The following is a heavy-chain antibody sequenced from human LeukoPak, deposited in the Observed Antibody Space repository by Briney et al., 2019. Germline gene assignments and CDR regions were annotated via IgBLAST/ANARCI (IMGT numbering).Heavy chain of an antibody. D-gene: IGHD6-6*01. J-gene: IGHJ5*02. Sequence: PGGSLRLSCAASGFTFSSYGMPWVRQAPGKGLEWVAVISYDGSNKYYADSVKGRFTISRDNSKNTLYLQMNSLRAEDTAVYYCAKEIAARPPNWFDPWGQGTLVTVSS. CDR3: AKEIAARPPNWFDP. CDR1: GFTFSSYG. CDR2: ISYDGSNK. V-gene: IGHV3-30*18.